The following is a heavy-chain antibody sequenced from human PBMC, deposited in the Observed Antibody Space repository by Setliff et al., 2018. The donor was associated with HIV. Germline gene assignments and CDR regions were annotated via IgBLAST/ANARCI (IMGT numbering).Heavy chain of an antibody. CDR1: GYSISSGYY. CDR3: ARQYNRQYGMDV. J-gene: IGHJ6*02. CDR2: IYHSGST. V-gene: IGHV4-38-2*01. D-gene: IGHD1-20*01. Sequence: SETLSLTCAVSGYSISSGYYWGWIRQPPGKGLEWIGSIYHSGSTYYNPSLKSRVTISVDTSKNQCSLKLSSVTAADTAVYYCARQYNRQYGMDVWGQGTTVTVSS.